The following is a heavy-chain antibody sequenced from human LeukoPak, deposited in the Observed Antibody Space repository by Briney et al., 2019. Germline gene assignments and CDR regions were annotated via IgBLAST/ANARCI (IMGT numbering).Heavy chain of an antibody. CDR3: ARHDYSYGFHYIGY. CDR2: IYTSGST. Sequence: SETLSLTCTVSGGSISSYYWSWIRQPPGKGLEWIGYIYTSGSTNYNPSLKSRVTISVDTSKNQFSLKLSSVTAADTAVYYCARHDYSYGFHYIGYWGQGTLVTVSS. D-gene: IGHD5-18*01. V-gene: IGHV4-4*09. CDR1: GGSISSYY. J-gene: IGHJ4*02.